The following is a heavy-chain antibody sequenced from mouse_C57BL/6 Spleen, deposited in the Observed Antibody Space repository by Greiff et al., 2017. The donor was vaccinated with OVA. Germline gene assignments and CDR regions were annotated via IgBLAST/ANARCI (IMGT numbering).Heavy chain of an antibody. J-gene: IGHJ3*01. V-gene: IGHV1-18*01. CDR2: INPNNGGT. Sequence: DVQLQESGPELVKPGASVKIPCKASGYTFTDYNMDWVKQSHGKSLEWIGDINPNNGGTIYNQKFKGKATLTVDKSSSTAYMELRSLTSEDTAVYYCARPAYYSNYAWFAYWGQGTLVTVSA. CDR1: GYTFTDYN. CDR3: ARPAYYSNYAWFAY. D-gene: IGHD2-5*01.